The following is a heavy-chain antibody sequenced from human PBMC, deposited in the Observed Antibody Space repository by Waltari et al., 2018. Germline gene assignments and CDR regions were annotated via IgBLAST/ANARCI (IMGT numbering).Heavy chain of an antibody. CDR3: ARGEDSSGYNGPDI. CDR1: GYTFSNYG. V-gene: IGHV1-18*01. D-gene: IGHD3-22*01. CDR2: ISAYSGDT. Sequence: QVQLVQSGPELKKPGASVKVSCKTSGYTFSNYGITWVRQAPGQGLEWMGWISAYSGDTKYAPKLQDRLTMTTDMSTSTAYMELTTLRSDDTAVYFCARGEDSSGYNGPDIWGQGTLVFVSS. J-gene: IGHJ4*02.